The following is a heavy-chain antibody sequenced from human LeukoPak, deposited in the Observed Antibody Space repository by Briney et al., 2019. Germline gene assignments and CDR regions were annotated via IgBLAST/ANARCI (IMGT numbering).Heavy chain of an antibody. D-gene: IGHD3-10*01. Sequence: GGSLRLSCAASGFTFDDYGMSWVRQAPGKGLEWVSGINWNGGSTGYADSVKGRFTISRDNAKNSLYLQMNSLRAEDTAVYYCARDGESSLFDYWGQGTLVTVSS. V-gene: IGHV3-20*04. J-gene: IGHJ4*02. CDR2: INWNGGST. CDR3: ARDGESSLFDY. CDR1: GFTFDDYG.